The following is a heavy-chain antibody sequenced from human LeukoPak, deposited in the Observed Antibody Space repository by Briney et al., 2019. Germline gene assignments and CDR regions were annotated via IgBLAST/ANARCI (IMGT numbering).Heavy chain of an antibody. J-gene: IGHJ4*02. CDR2: ISSSGSTI. V-gene: IGHV3-11*04. Sequence: LSLTCTVSGGSISSYYWSWIRQAPGKGLEWVSYISSSGSTIYYADSVKGRFTISRDNAKNSLYLQMNSLRAEDTAVYYCVDTLGARYWGQGTLVTVSS. CDR1: GGSISSYY. CDR3: VDTLGARY. D-gene: IGHD1-26*01.